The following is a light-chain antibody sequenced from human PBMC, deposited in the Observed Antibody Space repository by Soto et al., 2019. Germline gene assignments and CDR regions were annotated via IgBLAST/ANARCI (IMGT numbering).Light chain of an antibody. CDR2: GAS. V-gene: IGKV3-20*01. J-gene: IGKJ3*01. Sequence: EIVLTQSPGTLSLSPGERATLSCRASQSVSSSYLAWYQQKPGQAPRLLIYGASSRATGIPGRFSGSGSGTDFTLTISRLEAEDFAVYYCQQYGSSLFTFGPGTKVDIK. CDR1: QSVSSSY. CDR3: QQYGSSLFT.